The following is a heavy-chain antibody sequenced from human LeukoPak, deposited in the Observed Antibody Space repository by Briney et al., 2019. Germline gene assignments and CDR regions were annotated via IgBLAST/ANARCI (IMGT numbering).Heavy chain of an antibody. CDR2: IRYDGSNK. D-gene: IGHD6-13*01. CDR3: AKDWGQQLVLDY. V-gene: IGHV3-30*02. J-gene: IGHJ4*02. CDR1: GFTFSSYG. Sequence: GGSLRLSFAASGFTFSSYGMHWVRQAPGKGLEWVAFIRYDGSNKYYADSVKGRFTISRDNSKNTLYLQMNSLRAEDTAVYYCAKDWGQQLVLDYWGQGTLVTVSS.